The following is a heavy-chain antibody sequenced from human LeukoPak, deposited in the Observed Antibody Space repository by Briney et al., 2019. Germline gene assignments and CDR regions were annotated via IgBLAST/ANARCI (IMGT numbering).Heavy chain of an antibody. CDR2: IYYSGST. D-gene: IGHD3-10*01. Sequence: SETLSLTCTVSGGSISSYYWSWIRQPPGKGLEWIGYIYYSGSTNNNPSLKSRVTMSTDPSRNQFSLKLNSVTAADTAVYYCAKSNGYGLIDIWGQGTVVTVSS. J-gene: IGHJ3*02. CDR1: GGSISSYY. V-gene: IGHV4-59*12. CDR3: AKSNGYGLIDI.